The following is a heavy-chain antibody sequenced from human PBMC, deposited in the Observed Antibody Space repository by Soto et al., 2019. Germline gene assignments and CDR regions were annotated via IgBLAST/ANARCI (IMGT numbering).Heavy chain of an antibody. D-gene: IGHD6-19*01. CDR2: IYPGDSDT. J-gene: IGHJ6*02. V-gene: IGHV5-51*01. CDR1: GYSFTSYW. Sequence: GESLKISCKGSGYSFTSYWIGWVRQVPGKGLEWMGIIYPGDSDTGYSPSFQGQVTISADKSISTAYLQWSSLKASDTAMCYCARLLSSGWPYYYYYYGMDVWGQGTTVTVSS. CDR3: ARLLSSGWPYYYYYYGMDV.